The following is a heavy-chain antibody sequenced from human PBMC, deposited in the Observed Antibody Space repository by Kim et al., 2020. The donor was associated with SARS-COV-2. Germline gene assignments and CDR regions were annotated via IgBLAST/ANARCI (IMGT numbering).Heavy chain of an antibody. V-gene: IGHV3-30*18. CDR2: ISYDGNNK. Sequence: GGSLRLSCAASGFTFSSYGMHWVRQAPGKGLEWVAVISYDGNNKYYADSVRGRFTISRDNSKKTLYLQMNSLRAEDTALFYCAKDAGDCYFDYWGQGTLVTVSS. CDR1: GFTFSSYG. CDR3: AKDAGDCYFDY. D-gene: IGHD2-21*02. J-gene: IGHJ4*02.